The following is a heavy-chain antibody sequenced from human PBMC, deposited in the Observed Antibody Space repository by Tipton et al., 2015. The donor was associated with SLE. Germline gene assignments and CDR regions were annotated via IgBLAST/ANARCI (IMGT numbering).Heavy chain of an antibody. CDR1: GFTFSSYA. V-gene: IGHV3-23*01. CDR2: ISGSGGST. J-gene: IGHJ6*02. CDR3: ARGGPGREGMVV. Sequence: SLRLSCAASGFTFSSYAMHWVRQAPGKGLEWVSAISGSGGSTYYADSVKGRFTISRDNSKNTLYLQMNSLRAEDTAVYYCARGGPGREGMVVWGQGTTVTVSS. D-gene: IGHD1-26*01.